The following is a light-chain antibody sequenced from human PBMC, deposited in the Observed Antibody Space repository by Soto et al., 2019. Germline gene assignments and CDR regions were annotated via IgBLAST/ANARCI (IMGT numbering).Light chain of an antibody. CDR3: QVYGRAPWT. CDR2: GAS. Sequence: EMVLTQSPGTLSLSPGERATLSCRASQSVTSNFLAWYRQKPGKAPRLLIYGASSRATGIPDRFSGSGSGTDFTLTISRLEPDDCAVYYCQVYGRAPWTFGQGTKVESK. J-gene: IGKJ1*01. CDR1: QSVTSNF. V-gene: IGKV3-20*01.